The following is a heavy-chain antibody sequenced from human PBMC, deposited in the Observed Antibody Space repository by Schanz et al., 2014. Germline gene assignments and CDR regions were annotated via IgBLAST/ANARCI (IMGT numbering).Heavy chain of an antibody. V-gene: IGHV3-21*01. CDR2: ISSSGSYI. D-gene: IGHD3-9*01. CDR3: ARDSRPNDDFLAAYYSIDY. J-gene: IGHJ4*02. Sequence: EVQLVESGGGLVKPGGSLRLSCEASEFTFSSYKMNWVRQAPGKGLEWVSSISSSGSYIHYADSVKGRFTISRDNAKNTLYLQMSSLRAEDTAVYYCARDSRPNDDFLAAYYSIDYWGQGTLVTVSS. CDR1: EFTFSSYK.